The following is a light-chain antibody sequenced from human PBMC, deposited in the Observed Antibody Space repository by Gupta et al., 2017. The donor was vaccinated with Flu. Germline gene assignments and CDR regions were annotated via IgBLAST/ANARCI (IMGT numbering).Light chain of an antibody. V-gene: IGKV4-1*01. J-gene: IGKJ1*01. CDR2: GAS. CDR3: HQYYHTPRT. CDR1: QSILYSSNNKNY. Sequence: IVMTQSPASLTVSLGERATINCKSSQSILYSSNNKNYLSWYQQKPGQPPKLLISGASTRESGVPDRFSGGGSETDFTLTISSVQAEDVAVYYWHQYYHTPRTFGQGTKVEVK.